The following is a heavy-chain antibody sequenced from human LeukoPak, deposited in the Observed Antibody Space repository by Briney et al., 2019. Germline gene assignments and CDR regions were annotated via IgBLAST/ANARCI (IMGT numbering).Heavy chain of an antibody. D-gene: IGHD3-22*01. J-gene: IGHJ4*02. CDR2: ISAYNGNT. CDR3: ARGLSYYYDSSGYYYDHFDY. CDR1: GYTFTSYG. Sequence: ASVKVSCKASGYTFTSYGISWVRQAPGQGLEWMGWISAYNGNTNYAQKLQGRVTMTTDTSTSTAYMELRSLRSDDTAVYYCARGLSYYYDSSGYYYDHFDYWGQRTLVTVSS. V-gene: IGHV1-18*01.